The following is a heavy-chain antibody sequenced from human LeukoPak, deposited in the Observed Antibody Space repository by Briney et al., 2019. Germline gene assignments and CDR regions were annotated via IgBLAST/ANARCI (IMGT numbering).Heavy chain of an antibody. Sequence: HGESLKISCKGSGYSFTSYWIGWVRQMPGKGLEWMGIIYPGDSDTRYSPPFQGQVTISADKSISTAYLQWSSLKASDTSMYYCARPDYGDTHDAFDIWGQGTMVTVSS. CDR2: IYPGDSDT. J-gene: IGHJ3*02. CDR1: GYSFTSYW. D-gene: IGHD4-17*01. V-gene: IGHV5-51*01. CDR3: ARPDYGDTHDAFDI.